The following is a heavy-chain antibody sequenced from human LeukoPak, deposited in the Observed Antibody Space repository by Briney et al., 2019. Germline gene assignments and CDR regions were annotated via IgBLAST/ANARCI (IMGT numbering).Heavy chain of an antibody. D-gene: IGHD3-3*01. V-gene: IGHV4-4*07. J-gene: IGHJ3*02. CDR1: GGSINSYY. CDR3: ARGSGAFDI. Sequence: PSVTLSLTCTVSGGSINSYYWIWIPQPAGKGLEWIGRIYTSGSTNYNPSLKSRVTMSVDTSKNQSSLKLSSVTDGDRGVYYCARGSGAFDIWGQGTMVTVSS. CDR2: IYTSGST.